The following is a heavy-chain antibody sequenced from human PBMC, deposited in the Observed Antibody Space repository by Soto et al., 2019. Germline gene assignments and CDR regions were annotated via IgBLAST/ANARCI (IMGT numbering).Heavy chain of an antibody. CDR1: GYTFTSYY. Sequence: GASVKVSCKASGYTFTSYYMNWVRQAPGQGLEWLGIINPSGGYTTYAQRFLGRVTMTSDTSTSTVHMELGSLTSEDTAVYYCARGGGIVGVTAPYEHWGQGPLVTV. J-gene: IGHJ4*02. CDR2: INPSGGYT. V-gene: IGHV1-46*03. CDR3: ARGGGIVGVTAPYEH. D-gene: IGHD2-21*02.